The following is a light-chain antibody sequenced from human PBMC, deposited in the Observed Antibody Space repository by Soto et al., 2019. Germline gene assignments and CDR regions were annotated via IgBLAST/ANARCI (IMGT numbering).Light chain of an antibody. V-gene: IGKV3-20*01. CDR2: GAS. CDR1: QSISSGF. Sequence: EVVLTQSPGTLSLSPGERATLSCRASQSISSGFLAWYQQKPGQAPRLLIYGASSRATGIPDRFSGSGPGTDFTLTISRLEPEDSAVYYCQLLTFGGGTKVEIK. CDR3: QLLT. J-gene: IGKJ4*01.